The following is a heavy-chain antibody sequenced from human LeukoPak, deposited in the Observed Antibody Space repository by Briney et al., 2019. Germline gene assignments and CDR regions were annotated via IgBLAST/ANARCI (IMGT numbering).Heavy chain of an antibody. CDR3: ARDNYYSPDH. V-gene: IGHV3-74*01. Sequence: GGSLRLSCAASGFTFTTTWMHWVRQAPGKGLVWVSRIKSDVSGTIYADSVKGRFTISRDNAKNTLYLQMNSLRAEDTAVYYCARDNYYSPDHWGQGALVTVSS. J-gene: IGHJ4*02. D-gene: IGHD4-11*01. CDR2: IKSDVSGT. CDR1: GFTFTTTW.